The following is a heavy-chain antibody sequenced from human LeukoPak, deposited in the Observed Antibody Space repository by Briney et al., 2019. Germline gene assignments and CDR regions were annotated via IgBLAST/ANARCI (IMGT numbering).Heavy chain of an antibody. CDR2: IIPIFGTA. D-gene: IGHD2-2*01. J-gene: IGHJ6*04. CDR3: ARADIVVVPAAMHDYYYGMDV. V-gene: IGHV1-69*06. CDR1: GGTFGSYA. Sequence: SVKVSCKASGGTFGSYAISWVRQAPGQGLEWMGGIIPIFGTANYAQKFQGSVTITADKSTSTAYMELSSQRSEDTAVYYCARADIVVVPAAMHDYYYGMDVWGKGTTVTVSS.